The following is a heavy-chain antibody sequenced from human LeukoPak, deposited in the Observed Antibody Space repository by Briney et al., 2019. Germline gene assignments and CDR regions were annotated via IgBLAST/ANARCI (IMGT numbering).Heavy chain of an antibody. CDR3: ARVGGTRYFDY. J-gene: IGHJ4*02. Sequence: SETLSLTCTVSGGSISSYYWSWIRQPPGKGLGWIGYIYYTGSTNYNPSLKSRVTISVDTSKNQFSLKLSSVTAADTAVYYCARVGGTRYFDYWGQGTLVTVSS. D-gene: IGHD1-26*01. CDR2: IYYTGST. CDR1: GGSISSYY. V-gene: IGHV4-59*01.